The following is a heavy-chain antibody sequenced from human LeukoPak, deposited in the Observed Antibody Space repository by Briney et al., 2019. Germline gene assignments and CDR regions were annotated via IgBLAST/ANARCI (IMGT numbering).Heavy chain of an antibody. D-gene: IGHD3-16*02. V-gene: IGHV1-24*01. CDR3: ATAHYVWGSYRYFDY. J-gene: IGHJ4*02. Sequence: ASVKVSCKVSGYTLTELSMHWVRQAPGKGLEWMGGFDPEDGETIHAQKFQGRVTMTEDTSTDTAYMELSSLRSEDTAVYYCATAHYVWGSYRYFDYWGQGTLVTVSS. CDR2: FDPEDGET. CDR1: GYTLTELS.